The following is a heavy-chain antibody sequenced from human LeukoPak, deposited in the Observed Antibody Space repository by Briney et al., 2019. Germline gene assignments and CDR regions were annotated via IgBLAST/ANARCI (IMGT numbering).Heavy chain of an antibody. CDR3: VKPMTGAYYYYMDV. Sequence: GGSLRLSXAASGFTFSSYAMSWVSQAPGKGLEWVSAISGSGGSTYYADSVKGRFTISRDNSKNTLYLQMNSLRAEDTAVYYCVKPMTGAYYYYMDVWGKGTTVTVSS. CDR1: GFTFSSYA. J-gene: IGHJ6*03. CDR2: ISGSGGST. D-gene: IGHD3-9*01. V-gene: IGHV3-23*01.